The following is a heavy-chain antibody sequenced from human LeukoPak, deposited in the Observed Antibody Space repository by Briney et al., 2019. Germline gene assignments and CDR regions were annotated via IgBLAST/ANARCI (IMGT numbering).Heavy chain of an antibody. CDR1: GYTFTSYG. CDR3: ARAKSDFDY. Sequence: ASVKVSCKASGYTFTSYGISWVRQAPGQGLEWMGWINPNSGGTNYAQKFQGRVTMTRDTSISTAYMELSRLRSDDAAVYYCARAKSDFDYWGQGTLVTVSS. V-gene: IGHV1-2*02. D-gene: IGHD3-3*01. CDR2: INPNSGGT. J-gene: IGHJ4*02.